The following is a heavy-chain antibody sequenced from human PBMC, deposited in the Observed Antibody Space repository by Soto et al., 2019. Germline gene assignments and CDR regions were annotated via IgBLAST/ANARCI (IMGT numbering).Heavy chain of an antibody. D-gene: IGHD3-3*01. CDR2: IYYSGST. CDR3: ARDVGASYDVWSGYRYGMDV. Sequence: VILSPISDLSGVSIIRYYSSWLRQSPGKGPKWIGYIYYSGSTDYNPSLTRRVTISLDTSKNQFSLRLSSVTAADTAVYYCARDVGASYDVWSGYRYGMDVWAQEITVTV. CDR1: GVSIIRYY. V-gene: IGHV4-59*12. J-gene: IGHJ6*02.